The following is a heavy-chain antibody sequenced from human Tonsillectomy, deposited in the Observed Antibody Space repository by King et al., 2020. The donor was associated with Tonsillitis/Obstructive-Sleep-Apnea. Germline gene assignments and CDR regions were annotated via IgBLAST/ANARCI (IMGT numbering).Heavy chain of an antibody. J-gene: IGHJ3*02. CDR3: ARSVGYCSSTSCYIDDAFDI. CDR1: GFTFSSYW. D-gene: IGHD2-2*02. Sequence: VQLVEAGGGLVQPGGALRLSCAASGFTFSSYWMSWVRQAPGEGLEGVANIKQDGSEKYYVDSVKGRFTISRDNAKNSLYLQMNSLRAEDTAVYYCARSVGYCSSTSCYIDDAFDIWGQGTMVTVSS. V-gene: IGHV3-7*01. CDR2: IKQDGSEK.